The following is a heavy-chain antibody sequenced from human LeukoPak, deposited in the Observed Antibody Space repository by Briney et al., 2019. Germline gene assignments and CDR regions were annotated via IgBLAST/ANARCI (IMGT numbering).Heavy chain of an antibody. CDR2: IYSGGST. Sequence: GGSLRLSCAGSGFTVSSNYMSWVRQAPGKGLECVSVIYSGGSTYFADSLKGRFTISRDNSKNTLYLQMNSLRAEDTAVYYCARFHCSGGSCYGMAVWGQGTTVTVSS. CDR3: ARFHCSGGSCYGMAV. V-gene: IGHV3-53*01. CDR1: GFTVSSNY. D-gene: IGHD2-15*01. J-gene: IGHJ6*02.